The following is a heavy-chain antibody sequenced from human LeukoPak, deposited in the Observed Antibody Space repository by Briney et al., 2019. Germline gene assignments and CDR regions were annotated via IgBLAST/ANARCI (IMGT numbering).Heavy chain of an antibody. V-gene: IGHV3-20*04. J-gene: IGHJ3*02. CDR1: GFTFDGYG. CDR3: ARDRLSMKIGGEDAFDI. CDR2: INWNGVST. D-gene: IGHD3-16*01. Sequence: GSLRLSCAASGFTFDGYGMSWIRQAPGKGPEWVSSINWNGVSTGYADSLKGRFTISRDNGKNSLYLQMNSLRAEDTALYYCARDRLSMKIGGEDAFDIWGQGTLVTVSS.